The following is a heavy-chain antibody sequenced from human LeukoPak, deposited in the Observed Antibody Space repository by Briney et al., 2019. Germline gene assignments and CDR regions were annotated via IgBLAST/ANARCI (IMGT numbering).Heavy chain of an antibody. V-gene: IGHV3-23*01. J-gene: IGHJ4*02. CDR1: GLTFSSYA. D-gene: IGHD6-19*01. CDR2: ISGSGGST. Sequence: PGASLRLSCAASGLTFSSYAMSWVRQAPGKGLEWVSAISGSGGSTYYADSVKGRFTISRDNSKNTLYLQMNSLRAEDTAVYYCAKDPAVAGTGDYWGQGTLVTVSS. CDR3: AKDPAVAGTGDY.